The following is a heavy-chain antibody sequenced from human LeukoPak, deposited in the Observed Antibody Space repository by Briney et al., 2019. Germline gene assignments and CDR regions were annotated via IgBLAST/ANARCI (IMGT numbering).Heavy chain of an antibody. Sequence: SETLSLTCTVSGVSISTATYYWGWIRQPPGKGLEWIGEINHSGSTNYNPSLKSRVTISVDTSKNQFSLKLSSVTAADTAVYYCARHNYGSGSDYWGQGTLVTVSS. D-gene: IGHD3-10*01. CDR1: GVSISTATYY. CDR3: ARHNYGSGSDY. V-gene: IGHV4-39*01. J-gene: IGHJ4*02. CDR2: INHSGST.